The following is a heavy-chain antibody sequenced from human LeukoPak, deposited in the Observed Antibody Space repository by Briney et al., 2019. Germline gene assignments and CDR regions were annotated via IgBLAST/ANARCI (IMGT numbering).Heavy chain of an antibody. V-gene: IGHV1-2*02. CDR2: INPNSGGT. CDR1: GYTFTGYY. D-gene: IGHD1-26*01. CDR3: ARRGVYSGSYRP. Sequence: ASVKVSCKASGYTFTGYYMHWVRQAPGQGLEWMGWINPNSGGTNYAQKFQGRVTMTRDTSISTAYMELSRLRSEDTAVYYCARRGVYSGSYRPWGQGTLVTVSS. J-gene: IGHJ5*02.